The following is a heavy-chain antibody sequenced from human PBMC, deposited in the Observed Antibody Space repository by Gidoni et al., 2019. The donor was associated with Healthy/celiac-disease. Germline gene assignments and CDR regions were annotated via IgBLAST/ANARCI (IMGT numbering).Heavy chain of an antibody. Sequence: EVQLVESGGVVVQPGGSRGLPGAASGFTFDDYTMHWVRQAPGKGLEWVSLISWDGGSTYYADSVKGRFTISRDNSKNSLYLQMNSLRTEDTALYYCAKGHDHFDYWGQGTLVTVSS. CDR2: ISWDGGST. V-gene: IGHV3-43*01. CDR3: AKGHDHFDY. D-gene: IGHD1-1*01. J-gene: IGHJ4*02. CDR1: GFTFDDYT.